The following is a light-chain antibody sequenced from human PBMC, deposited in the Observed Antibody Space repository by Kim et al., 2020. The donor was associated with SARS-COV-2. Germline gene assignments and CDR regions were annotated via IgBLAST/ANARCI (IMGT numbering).Light chain of an antibody. CDR1: KLGDKY. CDR3: QAWDSSTAV. J-gene: IGLJ3*02. CDR2: QHT. V-gene: IGLV3-1*01. Sequence: VSRVQTASITCSGSKLGDKYAYWYQKKPGQFPVLVIYQHTKRPSVMSQRFSGSSSGNTATLTISRAQTMDEADYYCQAWDSSTAVFGGGTQLTVL.